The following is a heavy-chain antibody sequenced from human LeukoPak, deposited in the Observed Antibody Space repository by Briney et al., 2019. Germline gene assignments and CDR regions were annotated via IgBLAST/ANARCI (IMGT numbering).Heavy chain of an antibody. Sequence: GASVKVSCKASGYTFTSYGISWVRQAPGQGLEWMGWISAYNGNTNYAQKLQGRVTMTTDTSTSTAYMELRSLRSDDTAVYYYAGGRYNWNDGPYYYYGMDVWGQGTTVTVSS. CDR2: ISAYNGNT. CDR1: GYTFTSYG. J-gene: IGHJ6*02. CDR3: AGGRYNWNDGPYYYYGMDV. V-gene: IGHV1-18*01. D-gene: IGHD1-20*01.